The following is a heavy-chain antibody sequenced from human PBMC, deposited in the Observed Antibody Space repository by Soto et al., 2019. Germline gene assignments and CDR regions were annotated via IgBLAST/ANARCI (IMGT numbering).Heavy chain of an antibody. Sequence: QVQLVQSGAEVKKPGSSVKVSCKASGGTFSTSTFTWVRQAPGQGLEWMGRTIPILDVADYAQDFQGRVTITADKSTSTASMELPSLTSKDTAVYYCARDSPIGSTYSGYAAIDSWGQGTLVTVSS. CDR2: TIPILDVA. CDR1: GGTFSTST. CDR3: ARDSPIGSTYSGYAAIDS. D-gene: IGHD5-12*01. J-gene: IGHJ4*02. V-gene: IGHV1-69*08.